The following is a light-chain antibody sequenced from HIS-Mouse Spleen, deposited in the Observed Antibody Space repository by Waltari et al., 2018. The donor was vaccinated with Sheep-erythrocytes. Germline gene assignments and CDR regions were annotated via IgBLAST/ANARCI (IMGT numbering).Light chain of an antibody. CDR1: SSDVGSYNL. Sequence: QSALTQPASVSGSPGQSITISCTGTSSDVGSYNLVPWYQQHPGKAPKLLIYWGRKRPSGVSNRFSGSKSGNTASLTISGLQAEDEADYYCCSYAGSSTPWVFGGGTKLTVL. CDR2: WGR. J-gene: IGLJ3*02. CDR3: CSYAGSSTPWV. V-gene: IGLV2-23*01.